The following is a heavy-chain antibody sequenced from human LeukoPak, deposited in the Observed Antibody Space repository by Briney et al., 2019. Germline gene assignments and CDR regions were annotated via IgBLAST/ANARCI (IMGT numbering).Heavy chain of an antibody. J-gene: IGHJ4*02. D-gene: IGHD3-22*01. Sequence: GGSLRLSCAASGFTFSSYAMSWVRQAPGKGLEWVSAISGSGGTTHYADSVKGRFTISRDNSKNTLYLQVSSLRADDTAVYYCARGGVTMIVPILWGQGTLVTVSS. CDR2: ISGSGGTT. CDR3: ARGGVTMIVPIL. V-gene: IGHV3-23*01. CDR1: GFTFSSYA.